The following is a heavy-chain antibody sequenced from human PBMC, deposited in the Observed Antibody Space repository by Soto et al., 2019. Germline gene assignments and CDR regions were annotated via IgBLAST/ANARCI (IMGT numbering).Heavy chain of an antibody. CDR2: ISYDGSNK. Sequence: QVQLVESGGGVVQPGRSLRLSCAASGFTFSSYAMHWVRQAPGKGLEWVAVISYDGSNKYYADSVKGRFTISRDNSKNTLYLQMNSLRAEDTAVYYCARDPYCSGGSCYSYYYYGMDVWGQGTTVTVSS. J-gene: IGHJ6*02. CDR1: GFTFSSYA. CDR3: ARDPYCSGGSCYSYYYYGMDV. D-gene: IGHD2-15*01. V-gene: IGHV3-30-3*01.